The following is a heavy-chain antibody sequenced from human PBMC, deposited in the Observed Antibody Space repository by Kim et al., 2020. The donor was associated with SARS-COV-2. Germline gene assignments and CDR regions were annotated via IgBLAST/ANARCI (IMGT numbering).Heavy chain of an antibody. CDR3: ARAGAKLLWFGELQGDAFDI. D-gene: IGHD3-10*01. V-gene: IGHV4-34*01. J-gene: IGHJ3*02. Sequence: RVTISVDTSKNQFSLKLSSVTAADTAVYYCARAGAKLLWFGELQGDAFDIWGQGTMVTVSS.